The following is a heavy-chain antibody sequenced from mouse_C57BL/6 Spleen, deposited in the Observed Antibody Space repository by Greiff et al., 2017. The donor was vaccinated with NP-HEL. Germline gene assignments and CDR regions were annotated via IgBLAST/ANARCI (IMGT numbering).Heavy chain of an antibody. D-gene: IGHD1-1*01. Sequence: VQLQQSGAELVKPRASVKLSCKASGYTFTEYTIHWVKQRSGQGLGWIGWFYPGSGSIKYNEKFKDKATLTADKSSSTVYMGLSRLTSEDAAVYFCARHEDNYGSSPWFAYWGQGTLVTVSA. CDR2: FYPGSGSI. CDR3: ARHEDNYGSSPWFAY. J-gene: IGHJ3*01. CDR1: GYTFTEYT. V-gene: IGHV1-62-2*01.